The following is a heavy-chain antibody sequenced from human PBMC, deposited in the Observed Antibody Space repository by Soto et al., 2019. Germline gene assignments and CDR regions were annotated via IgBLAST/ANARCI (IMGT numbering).Heavy chain of an antibody. V-gene: IGHV3-30*02. Sequence: GGSLRLSCAASGFSFSSSVMHWVRQAPGKGLEWVAIILSDGTNRWYADSVRGRFTISRDNSKNTLYLQMNSLRAEDTALYYCAKTPYEGLLPFDSWGLGTLVTSPQ. CDR2: ILSDGTNR. J-gene: IGHJ4*02. CDR1: GFSFSSSV. CDR3: AKTPYEGLLPFDS. D-gene: IGHD2-15*01.